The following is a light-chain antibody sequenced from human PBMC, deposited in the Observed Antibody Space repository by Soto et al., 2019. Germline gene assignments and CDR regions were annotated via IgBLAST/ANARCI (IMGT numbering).Light chain of an antibody. CDR1: QGINSL. Sequence: IKITQAPFFGSSSGGNQITIPCSGRQGINSLLAWYPPKPGKAPKLLIYAASSLQSGVPSRFSGSGSGTDFTLTISSLQPEDFATYYCQPANSFPLTFGGGTKVEIK. V-gene: IGKV1-12*01. CDR2: AAS. J-gene: IGKJ4*01. CDR3: QPANSFPLT.